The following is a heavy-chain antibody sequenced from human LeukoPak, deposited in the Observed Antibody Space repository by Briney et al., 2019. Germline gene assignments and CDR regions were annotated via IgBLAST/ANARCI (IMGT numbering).Heavy chain of an antibody. D-gene: IGHD3-22*01. Sequence: GGSLRLSCAASGFTFSSYAMHWVRQAPGKGLEWVAVVSYDGSNKYYADSVKGRFTISRDNSKNTLYLQMNSLRAEDTAVYYCARVTPITMIEGGGAFDIWGQGTMVTVSS. J-gene: IGHJ3*02. CDR1: GFTFSSYA. V-gene: IGHV3-30*04. CDR3: ARVTPITMIEGGGAFDI. CDR2: VSYDGSNK.